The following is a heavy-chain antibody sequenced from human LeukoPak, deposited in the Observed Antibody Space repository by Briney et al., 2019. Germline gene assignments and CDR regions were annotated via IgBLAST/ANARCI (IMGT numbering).Heavy chain of an antibody. CDR1: GGSISSYY. Sequence: SETLSLTCTVSGGSISSYYWSWIRQPPGKGLEWIGYIYHSGSTNYNPSLKSRVTISVDTSKNQFSLKLSSVTAADTAVYYCARHYYGSGSYFILWGQGTLVTVSS. J-gene: IGHJ4*02. CDR2: IYHSGST. D-gene: IGHD3-10*01. CDR3: ARHYYGSGSYFIL. V-gene: IGHV4-59*08.